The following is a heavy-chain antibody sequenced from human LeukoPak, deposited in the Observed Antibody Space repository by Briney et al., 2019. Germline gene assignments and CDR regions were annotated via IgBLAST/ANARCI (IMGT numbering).Heavy chain of an antibody. CDR1: GFTFSSYG. V-gene: IGHV3-33*01. Sequence: PGRSLRLSCAASGFTFSSYGMHWVRQAPGKGLEWVAVIWYDGSNKYYADSVKGRFTISRDNSKNTLYLQMNSLRAEDTAVYYCAREGGSNYYDSSGYLKGFDYWGQGTLVTVSS. D-gene: IGHD3-22*01. CDR2: IWYDGSNK. CDR3: AREGGSNYYDSSGYLKGFDY. J-gene: IGHJ4*02.